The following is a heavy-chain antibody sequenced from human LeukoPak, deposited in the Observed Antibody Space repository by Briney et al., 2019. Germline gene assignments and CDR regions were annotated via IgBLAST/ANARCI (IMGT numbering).Heavy chain of an antibody. CDR3: ARRNGDYVNY. CDR2: INHSGST. D-gene: IGHD4-17*01. J-gene: IGHJ4*02. V-gene: IGHV4-34*01. CDR1: GGSFSGYY. Sequence: SETLSLTCAVYGGSFSGYYWSWIRQPPGKGLEWIGEINHSGSTNYNSSLKSRVTISVDTSKNQFSLKLSSVTAADTAVYYCARRNGDYVNYWGQGTLVTVSS.